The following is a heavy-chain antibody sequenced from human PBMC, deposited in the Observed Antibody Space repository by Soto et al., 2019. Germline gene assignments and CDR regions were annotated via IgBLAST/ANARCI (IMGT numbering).Heavy chain of an antibody. V-gene: IGHV4-31*03. Sequence: SETLSLTCTVSGNSISTGAYYWSWLRQHPVKGPEWIGHIFYSGNTHYSPPLESRVTISVDTSKNQFSIKLTSVTVADTAVYYCAREGRSAAPQAGFDLWGQGTLVTVSS. J-gene: IGHJ4*02. CDR2: IFYSGNT. D-gene: IGHD3-10*01. CDR3: AREGRSAAPQAGFDL. CDR1: GNSISTGAYY.